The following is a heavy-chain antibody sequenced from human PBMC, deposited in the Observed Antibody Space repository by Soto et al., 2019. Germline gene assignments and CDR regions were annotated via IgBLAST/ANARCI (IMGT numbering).Heavy chain of an antibody. J-gene: IGHJ4*02. CDR3: ARLQGYSDFDY. Sequence: GGSLRLSCAASGFTFGSYLMCCVRQAPGKGPEWVATIRHDGSGKYYVDSVKGRFTISRDNAKNFLYLQMNSLRAEDTAVYYFARLQGYSDFDYCGQGPLVTVSS. CDR2: IRHDGSGK. V-gene: IGHV3-7*01. CDR1: GFTFGSYL. D-gene: IGHD2-21*01.